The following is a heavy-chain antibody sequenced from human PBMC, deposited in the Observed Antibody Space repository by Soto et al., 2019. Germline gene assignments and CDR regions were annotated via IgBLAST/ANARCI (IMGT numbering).Heavy chain of an antibody. CDR2: ISSSGDST. J-gene: IGHJ4*02. V-gene: IGHV3-64*01. D-gene: IGHD6-25*01. CDR3: ARDSGRNLGYFDY. CDR1: GFIFSNYP. Sequence: EVTLVDSGGGLVQPGGSLRLSCAASGFIFSNYPMHWVRQAPGRGLEYLSSISSSGDSTSYASAVKGRFTIFRDNSKNTLYLQMGGLMPEDMAMYHCARDSGRNLGYFDYWSRGTLVTVSS.